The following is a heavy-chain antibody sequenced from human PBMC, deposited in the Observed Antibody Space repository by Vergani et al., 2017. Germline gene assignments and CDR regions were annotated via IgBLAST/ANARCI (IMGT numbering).Heavy chain of an antibody. D-gene: IGHD5-12*01. V-gene: IGHV4-31*03. CDR2: IYYSGST. J-gene: IGHJ3*02. CDR3: AREVGIVANEDDAFDI. CDR1: GGSISSGGYY. Sequence: QVQLQESGPGLVKPSQTLSLTCTVSGGSISSGGYYWSWIRQHPGKGLEWIGYIYYSGSTYYNPSLKSRVTISVDTSKNQFSLKLSSVTAADTAVYYCAREVGIVANEDDAFDIWGQGTMVTVPS.